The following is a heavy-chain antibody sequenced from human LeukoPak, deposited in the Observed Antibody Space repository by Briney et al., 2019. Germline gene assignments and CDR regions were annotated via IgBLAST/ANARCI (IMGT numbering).Heavy chain of an antibody. CDR2: ISWNSGSI. CDR1: GFTFDDYA. D-gene: IGHD5-18*01. V-gene: IGHV3-9*01. CDR3: AKGGYSYDPYHFDY. Sequence: PGGSLRLSCAASGFTFDDYAMHWVRQAPGKGLEWVSGISWNSGSIGYADSVKGRFTISRDNAKNSLYLQMNSLRAEDTALYYCAKGGYSYDPYHFDYWGQGTLVTVSS. J-gene: IGHJ4*02.